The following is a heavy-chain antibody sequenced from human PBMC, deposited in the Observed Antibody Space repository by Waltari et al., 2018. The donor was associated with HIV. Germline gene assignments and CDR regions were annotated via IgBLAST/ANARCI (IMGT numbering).Heavy chain of an antibody. Sequence: DVQFVESGGGLLQPGGSRRLSCEASGFTFDNYGMDWVRQALGKGLEWVAYIDSSGGTIYYADSVRGRFTISRDNAKNSLYLQMDSLRDDDTALYYCARDTRQWLVPGYLDFWGQGVLVTVSS. CDR2: IDSSGGTI. CDR1: GFTFDNYG. V-gene: IGHV3-48*02. J-gene: IGHJ4*02. D-gene: IGHD6-19*01. CDR3: ARDTRQWLVPGYLDF.